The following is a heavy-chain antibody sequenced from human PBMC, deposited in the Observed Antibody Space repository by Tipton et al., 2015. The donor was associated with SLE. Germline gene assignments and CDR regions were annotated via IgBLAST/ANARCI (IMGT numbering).Heavy chain of an antibody. CDR2: IYYSGST. Sequence: TLSLTCTVSGGSISSYYWSWIRQPPGKGLEWIGSIYYSGSTNYNPSLKSRVTISVDTSKNQFSLKLSSVTAADTAVYYCARAQSSGYYLKLGWYFDLWGRGTLVTVSS. CDR1: GGSISSYY. V-gene: IGHV4-59*01. D-gene: IGHD3-22*01. J-gene: IGHJ2*01. CDR3: ARAQSSGYYLKLGWYFDL.